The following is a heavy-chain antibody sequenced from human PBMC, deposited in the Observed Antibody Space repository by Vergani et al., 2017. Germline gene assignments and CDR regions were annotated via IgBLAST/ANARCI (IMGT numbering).Heavy chain of an antibody. Sequence: QVQLVESGGGVVQNGRSLRLSCADSGFTFSSYAMHWVRQAPGKGLAWVAVISYDGSNKYYADSVKGRFTISRDNSKNTLYLQMNSLRAEDTAVYYCAKDVHDFWSGYAAYWGQGTLVTVSS. CDR3: AKDVHDFWSGYAAY. J-gene: IGHJ4*02. D-gene: IGHD3-3*01. CDR2: ISYDGSNK. CDR1: GFTFSSYA. V-gene: IGHV3-30-3*01.